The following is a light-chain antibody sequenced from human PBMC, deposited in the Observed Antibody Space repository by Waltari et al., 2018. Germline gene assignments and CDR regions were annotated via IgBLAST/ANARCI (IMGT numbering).Light chain of an antibody. CDR3: QQYSTYPLT. V-gene: IGKV1-5*01. J-gene: IGKJ4*01. CDR2: NAS. CDR1: QSVSRR. Sequence: DVQMTQSPSTLTASVGDRVTITLRASQSVSRRLAWYQQTPGKAPNLLIYNASTLGGGVPSRFSGSGSGTEFTLTISSLQPDDFVTYYCQQYSTYPLTFGGGTKVEI.